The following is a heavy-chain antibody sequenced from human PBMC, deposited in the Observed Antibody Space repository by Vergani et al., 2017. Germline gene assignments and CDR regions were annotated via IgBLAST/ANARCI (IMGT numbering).Heavy chain of an antibody. CDR2: IKQDGSEK. V-gene: IGHV3-7*01. CDR3: ARAGTRYFDWLFPRYYGMDV. CDR1: GFTFSSYW. Sequence: EVQLVESGGGLVQPGGSLRLSCAASGFTFSSYWMSWVCQAPGKGLEWVANIKQDGSEKYYVDSVKGRFTISRDNAKNSLHLQMNSLRAEDTAVYYCARAGTRYFDWLFPRYYGMDVWGQGTTVTVSS. D-gene: IGHD3-9*01. J-gene: IGHJ6*02.